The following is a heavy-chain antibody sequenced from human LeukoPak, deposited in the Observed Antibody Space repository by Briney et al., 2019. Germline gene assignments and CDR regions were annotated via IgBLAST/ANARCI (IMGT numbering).Heavy chain of an antibody. CDR3: ARSAGWLVNHYFDS. D-gene: IGHD6-19*01. CDR1: GYTFTSYY. CDR2: INPSAGST. V-gene: IGHV1-46*01. J-gene: IGHJ4*02. Sequence: GASVKISCKASGYTFTSYYIHWVRQAPGQGLEWMGIINPSAGSTTYTQKFQGRATMTRDRSTTTVYMELSSLRSEDTAVYYCARSAGWLVNHYFDSWGQGTLVTVSS.